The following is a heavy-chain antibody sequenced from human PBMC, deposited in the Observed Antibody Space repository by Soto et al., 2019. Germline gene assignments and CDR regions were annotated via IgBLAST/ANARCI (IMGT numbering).Heavy chain of an antibody. V-gene: IGHV4-39*01. J-gene: IGHJ4*02. CDR3: ARLLARRAYYFDY. CDR1: GGSISSSSYY. Sequence: SETLSLTCTVSGGSISSSSYYWGWIRQPPGKGLEWIGSIYYSGSTYYNPSLKSRVAISVDTSKNQFSLKLSSVTAADTAVYYCARLLARRAYYFDYWGQGTLVTVSS. D-gene: IGHD2-15*01. CDR2: IYYSGST.